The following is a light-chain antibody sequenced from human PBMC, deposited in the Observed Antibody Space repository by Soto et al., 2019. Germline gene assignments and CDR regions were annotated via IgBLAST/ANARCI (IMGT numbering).Light chain of an antibody. CDR2: EVS. CDR3: CSHAGSSTYL. Sequence: QSVLTQPASVSGSPGQSITISCTGTSSDLGTYNFVSWYQQHPGKAPKLVIYEVSSRPSGVPDRFSGSKSGNTASLTISGLQTDDEADYYCCSHAGSSTYLFGTGTKVTVL. CDR1: SSDLGTYNF. J-gene: IGLJ1*01. V-gene: IGLV2-23*02.